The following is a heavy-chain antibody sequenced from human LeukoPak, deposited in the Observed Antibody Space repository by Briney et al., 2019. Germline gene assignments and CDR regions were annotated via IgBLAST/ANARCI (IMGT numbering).Heavy chain of an antibody. V-gene: IGHV4-38-2*01. CDR2: IYHSGST. CDR3: ARVVVVPAAMSYNWFDP. Sequence: SETLSLTCAVSGYSISSGYYWGWIRQPPGKGLEWIGSIYHSGSTYYNPSPKSRVTISVDTSKNQFSLKLSSVTAADTAVYYCARVVVVPAAMSYNWFDPWGQGTLVTVSS. CDR1: GYSISSGYY. J-gene: IGHJ5*02. D-gene: IGHD2-2*01.